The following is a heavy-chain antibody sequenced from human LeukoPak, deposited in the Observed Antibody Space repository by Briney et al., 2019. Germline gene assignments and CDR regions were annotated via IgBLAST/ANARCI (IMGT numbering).Heavy chain of an antibody. J-gene: IGHJ4*02. V-gene: IGHV4-59*08. CDR2: IYYSGST. D-gene: IGHD2-8*02. CDR3: ARLRILGLFDY. CDR1: GGSISSYY. Sequence: SETLSLTCTVSGGSISSYYWSWIRQPPEEGLEWIGYIYYSGSTNYNPSLKSRVTISVDTSKNQFSLKLSSVTAADTAVYYCARLRILGLFDYWGQGTLVTVSS.